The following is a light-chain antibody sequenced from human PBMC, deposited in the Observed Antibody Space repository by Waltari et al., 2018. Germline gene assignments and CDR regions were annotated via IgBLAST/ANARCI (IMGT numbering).Light chain of an antibody. CDR2: DVS. J-gene: IGKJ3*01. Sequence: EIVLTQSPATLSLSPGERATLSCRASQSVRSYLAWYQQKLGQAPSLLIYDVSNRATGIPARFSGSGSGTDFTLTISSLQPEDFATYYCQQGYRIPLAFGPGAKVEMK. V-gene: IGKV3-11*01. CDR1: QSVRSY. CDR3: QQGYRIPLA.